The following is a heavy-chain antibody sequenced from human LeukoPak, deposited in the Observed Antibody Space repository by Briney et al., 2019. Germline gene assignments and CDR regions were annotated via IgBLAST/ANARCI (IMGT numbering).Heavy chain of an antibody. Sequence: ASVKVSCKASGYTFTSYDINWVRQATGQGLQWMGWMNPNSGNTGYAQKFQGRVTMTRNTSISTAYMELSSLRSEDTAVYYCARGLDYGLYHWYYYMDVWGRGTTVTVSS. CDR1: GYTFTSYD. CDR2: MNPNSGNT. J-gene: IGHJ6*03. D-gene: IGHD4-17*01. V-gene: IGHV1-8*01. CDR3: ARGLDYGLYHWYYYMDV.